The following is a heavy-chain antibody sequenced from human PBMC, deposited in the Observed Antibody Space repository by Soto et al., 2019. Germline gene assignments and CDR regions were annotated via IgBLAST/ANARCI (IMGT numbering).Heavy chain of an antibody. CDR1: GFTFSSYA. CDR2: ISYDGSNK. Sequence: GGSLRLSCAASGFTFSSYAMHWVRQAPGKGLEWVAVISYDGSNKYYADSVKGRFTISRDNSKNTLYLQMNSLRAEDTAVYYCARADIVLVPAAMEIFDYWGQGTLVTVS. CDR3: ARADIVLVPAAMEIFDY. J-gene: IGHJ4*02. D-gene: IGHD2-2*01. V-gene: IGHV3-30-3*01.